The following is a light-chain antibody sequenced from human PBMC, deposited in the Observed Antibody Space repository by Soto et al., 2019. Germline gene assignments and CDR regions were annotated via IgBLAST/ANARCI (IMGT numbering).Light chain of an antibody. CDR1: QMINSY. Sequence: IQITHSPSARPESVVDRDTISCLTSQMINSYLNWYQQKPGEAPTLLIYGASSLQSGVPSRFSGSGSGTDFTLAINSLQPEDFATYYCQKSSRTPINFGQGTRLEIK. CDR3: QKSSRTPIN. CDR2: GAS. J-gene: IGKJ5*01. V-gene: IGKV1-39*01.